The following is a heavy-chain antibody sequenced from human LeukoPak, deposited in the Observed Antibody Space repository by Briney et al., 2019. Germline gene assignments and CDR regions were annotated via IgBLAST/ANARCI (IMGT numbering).Heavy chain of an antibody. Sequence: SETLSLTCAVYGGSFSGYYWSWIRQPPGKGLEWIGEINHSGSTNYNPSLKSRVTISVVTSKNQFSLKLSSVTAADTAVYYCASSAYDFWSGYYDYWGQGTLVTVSS. CDR1: GGSFSGYY. J-gene: IGHJ4*02. V-gene: IGHV4-34*01. CDR2: INHSGST. D-gene: IGHD3-3*01. CDR3: ASSAYDFWSGYYDY.